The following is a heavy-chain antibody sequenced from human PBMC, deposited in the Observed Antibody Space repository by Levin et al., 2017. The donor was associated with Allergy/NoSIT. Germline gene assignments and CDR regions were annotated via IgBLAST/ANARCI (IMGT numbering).Heavy chain of an antibody. V-gene: IGHV3-74*01. Sequence: GGSLRLSCAASGFTFSSYWMHWVRQAPGKGLVWVSRINSDGSSTSYADSVKGRFTISRDNAKNTLYLQMNSLRAEDTAVYYCAREIVVVAATPWFDPWGQGTLVTVSS. CDR1: GFTFSSYW. CDR2: INSDGSST. J-gene: IGHJ5*02. D-gene: IGHD2-15*01. CDR3: AREIVVVAATPWFDP.